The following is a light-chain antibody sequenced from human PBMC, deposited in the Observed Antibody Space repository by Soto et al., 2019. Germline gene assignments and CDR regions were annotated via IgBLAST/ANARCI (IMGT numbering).Light chain of an antibody. CDR2: AAS. Sequence: AIQMTQSPSSLSASVGDRVTITCRASQAIRDDLAWYQHKPGKAPKLLIYAASSLQSGVPSRFSGSGSGTELTLTISSLQPDDSATYYCQQYESYMTFGQGTKVDIK. V-gene: IGKV1-6*01. J-gene: IGKJ1*01. CDR3: QQYESYMT. CDR1: QAIRDD.